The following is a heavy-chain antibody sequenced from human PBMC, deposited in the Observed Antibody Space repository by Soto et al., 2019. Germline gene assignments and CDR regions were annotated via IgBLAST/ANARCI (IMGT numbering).Heavy chain of an antibody. CDR1: GYTFTSYG. V-gene: IGHV1-18*01. CDR2: ISAYNGNT. Sequence: GASVKVSCKASGYTFTSYGISWVRQAPGQGLEWMGWISAYNGNTNYAQKLQGRVTMTTDTSTSTAYMELRSLRSDDTAVYYCARTYYYGSGSYYICMDVWGQGTTVTVSS. J-gene: IGHJ6*02. D-gene: IGHD3-10*01. CDR3: ARTYYYGSGSYYICMDV.